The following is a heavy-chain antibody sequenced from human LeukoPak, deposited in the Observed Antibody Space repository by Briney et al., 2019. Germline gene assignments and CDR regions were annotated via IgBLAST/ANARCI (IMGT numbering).Heavy chain of an antibody. Sequence: ASVKVSCKASGYTFTSYYMHWVRQAPGQGLEWMGIINPSGGSTSYVQKFQGRVTMTRDTSTSTVYMELSSLRSEDTAVYYCARGNPINSGYGGIVVVVAATFDYWGQGTLVTVSS. CDR1: GYTFTSYY. J-gene: IGHJ4*02. V-gene: IGHV1-46*01. CDR2: INPSGGST. D-gene: IGHD2-15*01. CDR3: ARGNPINSGYGGIVVVVAATFDY.